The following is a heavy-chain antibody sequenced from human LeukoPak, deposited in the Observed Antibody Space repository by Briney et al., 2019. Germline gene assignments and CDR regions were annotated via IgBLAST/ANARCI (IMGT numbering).Heavy chain of an antibody. D-gene: IGHD3-10*01. Sequence: GGSLRLSCAASGFTASSDYMAWVRQAPGQGLDWVSIIYSGGNTYYADSVKGRFTISRDNSTTILYLQMNTLRAEDTAVYYCARDAYRYENDGFFDNWGQGTLGTVSS. CDR2: IYSGGNT. V-gene: IGHV3-53*01. CDR1: GFTASSDY. CDR3: ARDAYRYENDGFFDN. J-gene: IGHJ4*02.